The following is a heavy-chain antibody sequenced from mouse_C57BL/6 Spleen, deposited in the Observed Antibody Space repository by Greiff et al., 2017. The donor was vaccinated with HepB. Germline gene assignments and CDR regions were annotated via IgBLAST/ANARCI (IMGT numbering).Heavy chain of an antibody. D-gene: IGHD2-3*01. V-gene: IGHV2-6*01. CDR2: IWGVGST. CDR1: GFSLTSYG. J-gene: IGHJ3*01. Sequence: VQGVESGPGLVAPSQSLSITCTVSGFSLTSYGVDWVRQSPGKGLEWLGVIWGVGSTNYNSALKSRLSISKDNSKSQVFLKMNSLQTDDTAMYYCASGNDGPFAYWGQGTLVTVSA. CDR3: ASGNDGPFAY.